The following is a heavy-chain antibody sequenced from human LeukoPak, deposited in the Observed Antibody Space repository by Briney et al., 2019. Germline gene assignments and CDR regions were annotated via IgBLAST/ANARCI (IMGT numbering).Heavy chain of an antibody. Sequence: SVKVSCKASGGTFSSYAISWVRQAPGQGLEWMGRIIPIFGTANYAQKFQGRVTITKDESTSTAYMELSSLRSEDTAVYYCASAILDGYNDMYFDYWGQGTLVTVSS. CDR2: IIPIFGTA. CDR1: GGTFSSYA. V-gene: IGHV1-69*05. J-gene: IGHJ4*02. CDR3: ASAILDGYNDMYFDY. D-gene: IGHD5-24*01.